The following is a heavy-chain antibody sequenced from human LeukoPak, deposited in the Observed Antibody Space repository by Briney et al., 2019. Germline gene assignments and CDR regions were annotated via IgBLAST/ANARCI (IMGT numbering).Heavy chain of an antibody. CDR2: FYYSRSD. CDR3: VRGYCSGATCYHFDY. V-gene: IGHV4-59*01. J-gene: IGHJ4*02. CDR1: LASITIYY. Sequence: SETLSLTCTVSLASITIYYWNWIRQPPRKGLECMGYFYYSRSDNYNPSLKSRITISVDTSKNQFSLKLSSVTAADTAVYYCVRGYCSGATCYHFDYWGQGTLVTVSS. D-gene: IGHD2-15*01.